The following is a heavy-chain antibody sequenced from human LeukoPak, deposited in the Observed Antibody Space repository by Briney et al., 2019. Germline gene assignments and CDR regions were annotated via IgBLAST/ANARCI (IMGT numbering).Heavy chain of an antibody. CDR2: ISYSGST. V-gene: IGHV4-39*07. CDR3: ARDSGYYDSSGYHTDAFDI. CDR1: GGSISSSSYY. D-gene: IGHD3-22*01. Sequence: SETLSLTCTVSGGSISSSSYYWGWIRQPPGKGLEWIGSISYSGSTYYNPSLKSRVTISVDTSKNQFSLKLSSVTAADRAVYYCARDSGYYDSSGYHTDAFDIWGQGTMVTVSS. J-gene: IGHJ3*02.